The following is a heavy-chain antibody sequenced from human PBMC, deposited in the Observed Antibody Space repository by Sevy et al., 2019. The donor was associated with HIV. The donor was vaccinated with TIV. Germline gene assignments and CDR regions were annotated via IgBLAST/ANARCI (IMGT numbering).Heavy chain of an antibody. J-gene: IGHJ4*02. V-gene: IGHV3-21*01. CDR1: GFTFSSYS. Sequence: GGSLRLSCAASGFTFSSYSMNWVRQAPGKGLEWVSSISSSSSYIYYADSVKGRFSISRDNAKYSLYLQMNSLRAEDTAVYYCARKRYCSSTSCYTGFDYWGQGTLVTVSS. D-gene: IGHD2-2*02. CDR3: ARKRYCSSTSCYTGFDY. CDR2: ISSSSSYI.